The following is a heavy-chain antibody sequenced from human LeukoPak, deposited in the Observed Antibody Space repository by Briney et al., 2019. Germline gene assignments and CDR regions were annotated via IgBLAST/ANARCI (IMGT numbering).Heavy chain of an antibody. Sequence: SETLSLTCTVSGGSISSYFWSWIQQPAGKGLEWIGRIYSSGTTNYNPSLQSRVTMSVDTSKNQFSLKLSSITAADTAVYYCAREPGANCFDPWGQGTLVTVSS. D-gene: IGHD4/OR15-4a*01. CDR3: AREPGANCFDP. J-gene: IGHJ5*02. V-gene: IGHV4-4*07. CDR1: GGSISSYF. CDR2: IYSSGTT.